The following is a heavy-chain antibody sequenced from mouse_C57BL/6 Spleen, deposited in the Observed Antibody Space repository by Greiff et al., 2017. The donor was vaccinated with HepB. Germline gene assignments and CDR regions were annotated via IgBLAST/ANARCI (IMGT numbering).Heavy chain of an antibody. J-gene: IGHJ4*01. CDR2: ISDGGSYT. Sequence: EVMLVESGGGLVKPGGSLKLSCAASGFTFSSYAMSWVRQTPEKRLEWVATISDGGSYTYYPDNVKGRFTISRDNAKNNLYLQMSHLKSEDTAMYYCARGNDGYYQHAMDYWGQGTSVTVAS. CDR1: GFTFSSYA. D-gene: IGHD2-3*01. CDR3: ARGNDGYYQHAMDY. V-gene: IGHV5-4*03.